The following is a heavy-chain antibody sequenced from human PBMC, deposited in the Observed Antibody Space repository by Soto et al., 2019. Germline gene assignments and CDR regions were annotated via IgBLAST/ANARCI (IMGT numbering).Heavy chain of an antibody. CDR3: ARAQNFFFGGVFLVGLDP. CDR1: GGSISSGGYY. CDR2: IYYSGST. Sequence: SETLSLTCTVSGGSISSGGYYWSWIRQHPGKGLEWIGYIYYSGSTYYNPSLKSRVTISVDTSKNQFPLKLSSVTAADTAVYYWARAQNFFFGGVFLVGLDPGGQEPLVPFSS. V-gene: IGHV4-31*03. D-gene: IGHD3-16*01. J-gene: IGHJ5*02.